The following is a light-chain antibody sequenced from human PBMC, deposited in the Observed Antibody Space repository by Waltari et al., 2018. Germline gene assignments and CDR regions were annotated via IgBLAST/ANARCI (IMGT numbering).Light chain of an antibody. Sequence: SYVVTQPPSVSVAPGETATITCGGDNIGTYSVHWYQQKAGQAPVLVIFYDRVRPSGIPDRFSGSNSGNTATLTISRVEAGDEARYYCHVWHPHVDPGVFGTGTEVTVL. CDR3: HVWHPHVDPGV. CDR1: NIGTYS. V-gene: IGLV3-21*04. CDR2: YDR. J-gene: IGLJ1*01.